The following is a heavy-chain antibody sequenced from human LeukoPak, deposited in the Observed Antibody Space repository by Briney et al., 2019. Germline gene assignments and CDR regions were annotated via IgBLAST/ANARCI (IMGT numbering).Heavy chain of an antibody. J-gene: IGHJ4*02. CDR3: ARVAQYIHSSNSLHDPPDY. Sequence: PGGSLRLSCAASGFTFSDHYMSWIRQAPGKGLEWVAYISDGVATVYYADAVTGRFTFSRDNVRNSLLLQMTSLRVEDTAVYYWARVAQYIHSSNSLHDPPDYCGQGTLVTVS. CDR2: ISDGVATV. V-gene: IGHV3-11*01. CDR1: GFTFSDHY. D-gene: IGHD2-15*01.